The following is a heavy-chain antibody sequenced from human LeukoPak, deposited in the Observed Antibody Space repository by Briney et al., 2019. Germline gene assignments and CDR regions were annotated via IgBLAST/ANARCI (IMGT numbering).Heavy chain of an antibody. V-gene: IGHV1-18*01. CDR2: ISAYNGNT. CDR3: ARSISMIVVVGWFDP. J-gene: IGHJ5*02. Sequence: ASVKVSCKASGYTFTSYGISWVRQAPGQGLEWMGWISAYNGNTNYAQKLQGRVTMTTDTSASTAYMELSSLRSEDTAVYYCARSISMIVVVGWFDPWGQGTLVTVSS. D-gene: IGHD3-22*01. CDR1: GYTFTSYG.